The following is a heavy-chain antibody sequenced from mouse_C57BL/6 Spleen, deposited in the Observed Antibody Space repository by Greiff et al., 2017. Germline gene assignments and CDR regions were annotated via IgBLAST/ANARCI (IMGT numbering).Heavy chain of an antibody. CDR1: GFNIKAYY. CDR3: TTYYGSSWYFDV. CDR2: IDPEDGDT. V-gene: IGHV14-1*01. J-gene: IGHJ1*03. D-gene: IGHD1-1*01. Sequence: VQLQQSGAELVRPGASVKLSCTASGFNIKAYYMHWVKQRPEQGLEWIGRIDPEDGDTEYAPKFQGKATMTADTSSNTAYLQLSSLTSEDTAVYYCTTYYGSSWYFDVWGTGTTVTVSS.